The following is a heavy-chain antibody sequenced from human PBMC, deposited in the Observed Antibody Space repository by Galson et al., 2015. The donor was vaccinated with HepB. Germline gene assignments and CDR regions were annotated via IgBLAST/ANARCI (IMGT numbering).Heavy chain of an antibody. V-gene: IGHV3-23*01. J-gene: IGHJ6*02. Sequence: SLRLSCAASGFTFSSYAMSWVRQAPGKGLEWVSGISGSGGSTYYADSVKGRFTIPRHNSKNTLYLQMNSLRAEDTAVYYCAKPLNEVLRFLEWFQNPHPYYYGMDVWGQGTTVTVSS. CDR3: AKPLNEVLRFLEWFQNPHPYYYGMDV. D-gene: IGHD3-3*01. CDR2: ISGSGGST. CDR1: GFTFSSYA.